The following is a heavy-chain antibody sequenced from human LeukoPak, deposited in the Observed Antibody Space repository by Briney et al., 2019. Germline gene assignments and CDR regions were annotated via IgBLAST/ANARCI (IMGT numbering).Heavy chain of an antibody. Sequence: PGGSLRLSCAASGFTFSNAWMSCVRQAPGRGLEWVGRIKSKTDGGTTDYAAPVEGRFTISRDDSKNTLYLQMNSLKTEDTAVYYCTTDPITMGADYWGQGTLVTVSS. V-gene: IGHV3-15*01. D-gene: IGHD3-3*01. CDR2: IKSKTDGGTT. CDR3: TTDPITMGADY. J-gene: IGHJ4*02. CDR1: GFTFSNAW.